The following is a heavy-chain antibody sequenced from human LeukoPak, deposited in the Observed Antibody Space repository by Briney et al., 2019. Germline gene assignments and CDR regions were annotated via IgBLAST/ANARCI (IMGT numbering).Heavy chain of an antibody. V-gene: IGHV4-34*01. J-gene: IGHJ4*02. CDR3: ASRVNTAMVTTPFDY. Sequence: PSETLSLTCAVYGGSFSGYYWSWIRQPPGKGLEWIGEINHSGSTNYNPSLKSRVTTSVDTSKNQFSLKLSSVTAADTAVYYCASRVNTAMVTTPFDYWGQGTLVTVSS. CDR1: GGSFSGYY. CDR2: INHSGST. D-gene: IGHD5-18*01.